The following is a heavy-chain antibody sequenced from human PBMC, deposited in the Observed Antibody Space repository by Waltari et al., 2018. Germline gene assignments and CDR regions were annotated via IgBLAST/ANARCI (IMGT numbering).Heavy chain of an antibody. J-gene: IGHJ4*02. CDR1: GGSISSGSYY. D-gene: IGHD3-10*01. V-gene: IGHV4-61*09. CDR3: ARITRFYGSGSPPDY. CDR2: IYTSGST. Sequence: QVQLQESGPGLVKPSQTLSLTCTVSGGSISSGSYYWSWIRQPAGKGLEWIGYIYTSGSTNYNPALKSRVTISVDTSKNQFSLKLSSVTAADTAVYYCARITRFYGSGSPPDYWGQGTLVTVSS.